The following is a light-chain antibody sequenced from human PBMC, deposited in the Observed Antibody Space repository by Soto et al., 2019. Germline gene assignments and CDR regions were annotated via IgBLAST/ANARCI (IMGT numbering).Light chain of an antibody. J-gene: IGLJ3*02. Sequence: QSVLTQPPSASGSPGQSVTISCTGTSSDVGGYNYVSWYQQHPGKAPKIMIFEVSKRPSGVPDRFSGSQSGNTASLTVSGLQDEDEVEYYCSSYAARNNWVFGGGTKLTVL. CDR1: SSDVGGYNY. CDR2: EVS. V-gene: IGLV2-8*01. CDR3: SSYAARNNWV.